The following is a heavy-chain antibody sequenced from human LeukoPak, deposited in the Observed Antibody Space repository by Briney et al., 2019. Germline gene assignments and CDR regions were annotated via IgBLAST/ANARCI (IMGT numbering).Heavy chain of an antibody. CDR2: IYTSGST. CDR3: AREPYYYDSSGYYYRPLYYFDY. J-gene: IGHJ4*02. Sequence: SETLSLTCTVSGGSISSYYWSWIRQPAGKGLEWIGRIYTSGSTNYNPSLKSRVTMSVDTSKNQFSLKLSSVTAADSAVYYCAREPYYYDSSGYYYRPLYYFDYWGQRTLVTVSS. V-gene: IGHV4-4*07. CDR1: GGSISSYY. D-gene: IGHD3-22*01.